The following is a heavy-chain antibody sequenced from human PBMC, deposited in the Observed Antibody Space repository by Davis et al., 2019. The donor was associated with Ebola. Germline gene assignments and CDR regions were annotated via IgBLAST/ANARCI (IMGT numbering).Heavy chain of an antibody. CDR1: GGSISSGGYY. Sequence: SETLSLTCTVSGGSISSGGYYWSWIRQHPGKGLEWIGYIYYSGSTNYNPSLKSRVTISVDTSKNQFSLKLSSVTAADTAVYYCARANRRYYYDSSGYYYVDWFDPWGQGTLVTVSS. CDR2: IYYSGST. CDR3: ARANRRYYYDSSGYYYVDWFDP. D-gene: IGHD3-22*01. J-gene: IGHJ5*02. V-gene: IGHV4-61*08.